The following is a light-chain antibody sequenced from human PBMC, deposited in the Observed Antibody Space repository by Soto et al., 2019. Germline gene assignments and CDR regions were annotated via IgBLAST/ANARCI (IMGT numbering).Light chain of an antibody. Sequence: QSVLTQLPSASGSPGQSVTISCTGTSSDVGGYNYVSWYQQHPGKAPKLMIYEVNKRPSGVPDRFSGSKSGNTASLTVSGLQAEDEADYYCNSYAGSPYVFGTGTKVTVL. V-gene: IGLV2-8*01. CDR1: SSDVGGYNY. J-gene: IGLJ1*01. CDR3: NSYAGSPYV. CDR2: EVN.